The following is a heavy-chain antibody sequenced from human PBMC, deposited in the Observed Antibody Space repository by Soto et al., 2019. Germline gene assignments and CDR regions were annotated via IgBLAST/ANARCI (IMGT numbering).Heavy chain of an antibody. CDR1: GGSFSGYY. CDR2: INHSGST. Sequence: ETLSLTCAVYGGSFSGYYWSWIRQPPGKGLEWIGEINHSGSTNYNPSLKSRVTISVDTSKNQFSLKLSSVTAADTAVYYCARGSDFWSGYYGYYYYGMDVWGHGTTVTVSS. D-gene: IGHD3-3*01. CDR3: ARGSDFWSGYYGYYYYGMDV. J-gene: IGHJ6*02. V-gene: IGHV4-34*01.